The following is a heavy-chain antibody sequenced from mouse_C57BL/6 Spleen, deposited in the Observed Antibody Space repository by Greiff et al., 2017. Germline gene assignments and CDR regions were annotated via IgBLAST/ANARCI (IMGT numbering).Heavy chain of an antibody. J-gene: IGHJ3*01. CDR2: INPGSGGT. CDR1: GYAFTNYL. Sequence: VQLQQSGAELVRPGTSVKVSCKASGYAFTNYLIEWVKQRPGQGLEWIGVINPGSGGTNYNEKFKGKATLTADKSSSTAYMQLSSLTSEDSAVYFCARSRDRDWFAYWGQGTLVTVSA. CDR3: ARSRDRDWFAY. V-gene: IGHV1-54*01.